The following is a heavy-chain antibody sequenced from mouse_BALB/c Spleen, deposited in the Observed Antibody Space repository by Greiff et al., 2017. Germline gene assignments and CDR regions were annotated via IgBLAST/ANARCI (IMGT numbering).Heavy chain of an antibody. V-gene: IGHV5-9*03. CDR1: GFTFSSYT. CDR2: ISSGGGNT. Sequence: EVKLMESGGGLVKPGGSLKLSCAASGFTFSSYTMSWVRQTPEKRLEWVATISSGGGNTYYPDSVKGRFTISRDNAKNNLYLQMSSLRSEDTALYYCARQRAMDYWGQGTSVTVSS. J-gene: IGHJ4*01. CDR3: ARQRAMDY.